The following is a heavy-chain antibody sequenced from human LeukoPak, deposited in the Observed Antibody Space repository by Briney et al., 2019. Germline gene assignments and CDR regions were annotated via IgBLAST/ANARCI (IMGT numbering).Heavy chain of an antibody. CDR3: ARSVRFGSGTYGLDT. CDR1: GGSISSSAYY. Sequence: PSETLSLTCTVSGGSISSSAYYWGWIRQPPGTGLEWIGSIYYTETTYYNPSLKSRVTISVDTSKNQFSLKLTSLTAADTAVYRCARSVRFGSGTYGLDTWGQGTLVTVSS. V-gene: IGHV4-39*01. J-gene: IGHJ5*02. D-gene: IGHD3-10*01. CDR2: IYYTETT.